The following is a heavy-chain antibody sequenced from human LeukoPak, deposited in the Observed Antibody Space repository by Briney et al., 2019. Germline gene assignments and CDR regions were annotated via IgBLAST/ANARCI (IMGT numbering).Heavy chain of an antibody. V-gene: IGHV3-30*02. CDR3: AKRWDSTWSYFDL. CDR2: IQYDGDNK. Sequence: GGSLRLSCVASGFTFTRSAMHWVRQALGKGLEWVAFIQYDGDNKYYADSVKGRFTISRDDSQNTLYLQMNSLTVEDTAVYYCAKRWDSTWSYFDLWGQGTLVTVSS. D-gene: IGHD1-26*01. J-gene: IGHJ4*02. CDR1: GFTFTRSA.